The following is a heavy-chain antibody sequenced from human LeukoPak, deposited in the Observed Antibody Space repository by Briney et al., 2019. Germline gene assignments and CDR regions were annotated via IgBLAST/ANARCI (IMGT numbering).Heavy chain of an antibody. J-gene: IGHJ4*02. CDR2: VSAYNGNT. D-gene: IGHD6-6*01. Sequence: ASVKVSCKASGYTFTSYGISWVRQAPGQGLEWMGWVSAYNGNTNYAQKLQGRVTMTTDTSTSTAYMELRSLRSDDTAVYYCARATSTYSSSSYWGQGTLVTVSS. CDR3: ARATSTYSSSSY. V-gene: IGHV1-18*01. CDR1: GYTFTSYG.